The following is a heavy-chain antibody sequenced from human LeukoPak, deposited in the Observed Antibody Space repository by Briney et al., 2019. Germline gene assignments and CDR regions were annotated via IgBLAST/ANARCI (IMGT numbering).Heavy chain of an antibody. J-gene: IGHJ2*01. D-gene: IGHD3-3*01. CDR3: ARHGDFWTTGYFDL. CDR1: GGSISSSSYY. CDR2: IYYSGST. V-gene: IGHV4-39*01. Sequence: SETLSLTCTVSGGSISSSSYYWGWIRQPPGKGLEWIGSIYYSGSTYYNPSLKSRVTISVDTSKNQFSLKLSSVTAADTAVYYCARHGDFWTTGYFDLWGRGTLVTVSS.